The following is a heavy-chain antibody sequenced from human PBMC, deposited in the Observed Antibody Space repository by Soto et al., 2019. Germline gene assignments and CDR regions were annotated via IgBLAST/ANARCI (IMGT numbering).Heavy chain of an antibody. V-gene: IGHV3-33*01. J-gene: IGHJ3*02. Sequence: QVQLVESGGGVVQPGRSLRLSCAASGFTFSSYGMHWVRQAPGKGLEWVAVIWYDGSNKYYADSVKGRFTISRDNSKNTLYVQMNSLRAEDTAVYYCARDRSLRFLEWHVDIWGKGTMLTVSS. CDR2: IWYDGSNK. CDR3: ARDRSLRFLEWHVDI. CDR1: GFTFSSYG. D-gene: IGHD3-3*01.